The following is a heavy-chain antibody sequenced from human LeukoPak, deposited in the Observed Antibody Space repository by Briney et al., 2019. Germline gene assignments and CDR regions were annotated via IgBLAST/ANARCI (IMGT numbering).Heavy chain of an antibody. Sequence: PSETLSLTCTVSGGSISSSSYYWGWIRQPPGKGLEWIGSIYYSGSTYYNPPLKSRVTISVDTSKNQFSLKLSSVTAADTAVYYCARQGYYYDSSGSEETYYFDYWGQGTLVTVSS. J-gene: IGHJ4*02. CDR3: ARQGYYYDSSGSEETYYFDY. D-gene: IGHD3-22*01. V-gene: IGHV4-39*01. CDR2: IYYSGST. CDR1: GGSISSSSYY.